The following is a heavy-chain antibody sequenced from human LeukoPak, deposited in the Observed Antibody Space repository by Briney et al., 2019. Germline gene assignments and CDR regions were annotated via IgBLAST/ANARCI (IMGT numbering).Heavy chain of an antibody. CDR1: GFTFSSYG. V-gene: IGHV3-33*01. CDR3: ARGSVYDSSGYYHKPLYYFDY. J-gene: IGHJ4*02. CDR2: IWYDGSNK. D-gene: IGHD3-22*01. Sequence: PGGSLRLSCAASGFTFSSYGMHWVRQAPGKGLEWVAVIWYDGSNKYNADSVKGRFTISRDNSKNTLYLQMNSLRAEDTAVYYCARGSVYDSSGYYHKPLYYFDYWGQGTLVTVSS.